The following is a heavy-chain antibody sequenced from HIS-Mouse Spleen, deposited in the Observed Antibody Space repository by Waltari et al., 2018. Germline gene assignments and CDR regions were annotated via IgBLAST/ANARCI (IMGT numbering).Heavy chain of an antibody. Sequence: QLPLQESGPGLVKPSETLSLTCTVPGGSNSSSSYYWGWIRQPPGKGREWIGSIYYNGSTYYNPSLKSRVTISVDTSKNQFSLKLSSVTAADTAVYYCARDPRWNDGIDYWGQGTLVTVSS. V-gene: IGHV4-39*07. CDR3: ARDPRWNDGIDY. D-gene: IGHD1-1*01. CDR2: IYYNGST. J-gene: IGHJ4*02. CDR1: GGSNSSSSYY.